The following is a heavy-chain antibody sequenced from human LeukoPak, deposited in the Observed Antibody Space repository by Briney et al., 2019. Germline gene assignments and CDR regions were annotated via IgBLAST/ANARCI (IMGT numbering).Heavy chain of an antibody. V-gene: IGHV5-51*01. CDR1: GYSFTTYW. CDR2: FNPDDSDS. CDR3: ARLASAWNFDY. D-gene: IGHD6-19*01. J-gene: IGHJ4*02. Sequence: GESLKISCKGSGYSFTTYWIGWVRQMPGKGLEWMGIFNPDDSDSRYSPSFQGQVTISADKSISTVYLQWSSLKASDTAMYYCARLASAWNFDYWGQGTLVTVSS.